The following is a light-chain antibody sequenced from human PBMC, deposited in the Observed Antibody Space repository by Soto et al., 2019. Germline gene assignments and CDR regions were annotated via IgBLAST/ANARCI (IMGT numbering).Light chain of an antibody. CDR2: ANI. J-gene: IGLJ1*01. CDR1: SSNIGAGYD. Sequence: QSVLTQPPSVAGAPGQRVTISCTGSSSNIGAGYDVHWYQQRPGTAPKLLIFANIKRPSGVPDRFSGSKSGTSASLAITGLQAEDEGDYYCQSYDSTLSARYVFGTGTTVTVL. CDR3: QSYDSTLSARYV. V-gene: IGLV1-40*01.